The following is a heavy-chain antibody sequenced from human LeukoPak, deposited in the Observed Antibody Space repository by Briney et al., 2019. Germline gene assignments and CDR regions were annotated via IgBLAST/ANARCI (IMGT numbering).Heavy chain of an antibody. CDR1: GFTFSSHG. Sequence: GGSLRLSCVASGFTFSSHGMNWVRQAPGKGLEWVSGIIPGGHTTYYADSVRGRFTISRDNSRNTVYLRTNSLRAEDTAVYYCAKDDRWLQFCCWGQGTLVTVSA. CDR3: AKDDRWLQFCC. V-gene: IGHV3-23*01. D-gene: IGHD5-24*01. J-gene: IGHJ4*02. CDR2: IIPGGHTT.